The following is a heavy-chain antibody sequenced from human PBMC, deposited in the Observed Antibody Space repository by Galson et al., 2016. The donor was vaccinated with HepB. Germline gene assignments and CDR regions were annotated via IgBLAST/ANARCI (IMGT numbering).Heavy chain of an antibody. CDR3: ARDAQRYLYSGARGMDV. V-gene: IGHV4-59*01. CDR2: IYDSGST. CDR1: GGSISSFN. J-gene: IGHJ6*04. D-gene: IGHD3-9*01. Sequence: ETMFSTSTVSGGSISSFNWAWIRQPPGKGQGGIGYIYDSGSTNYNPSLKGRVIISLDTSKNQFSLKLSYVTAADTAVYYCARDAQRYLYSGARGMDVWGKGTTVTVST.